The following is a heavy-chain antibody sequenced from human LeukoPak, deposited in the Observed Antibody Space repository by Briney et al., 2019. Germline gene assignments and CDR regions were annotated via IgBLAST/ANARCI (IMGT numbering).Heavy chain of an antibody. CDR2: IWYDGSNK. Sequence: RSLRLSCAASGFTFSSYGMHWVRQAPGKGLEWVAVIWYDGSNKYYADSVKGRFTISRDNSKNTLYLQMNSLRAEDTAVYYCARDGSYYGSGGYDYWGQGTLVTVSS. J-gene: IGHJ4*02. V-gene: IGHV3-33*01. CDR3: ARDGSYYGSGGYDY. CDR1: GFTFSSYG. D-gene: IGHD3-22*01.